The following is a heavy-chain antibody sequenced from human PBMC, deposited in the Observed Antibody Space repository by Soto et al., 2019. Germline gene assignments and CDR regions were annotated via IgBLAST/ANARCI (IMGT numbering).Heavy chain of an antibody. J-gene: IGHJ5*02. Sequence: RLSCAASGFTFSSYSMNWVRQAPGKGLEWVSSISSSSSYIYYADSVKGRFTISRDNAKNSLYLQMNSLRAEDTAVYYCARDPPYSSSSSGFDPWGQGTLVTVSS. V-gene: IGHV3-21*01. CDR2: ISSSSSYI. CDR1: GFTFSSYS. CDR3: ARDPPYSSSSSGFDP. D-gene: IGHD6-6*01.